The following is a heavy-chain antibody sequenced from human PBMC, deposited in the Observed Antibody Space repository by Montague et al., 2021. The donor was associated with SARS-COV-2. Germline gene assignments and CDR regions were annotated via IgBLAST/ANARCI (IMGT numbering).Heavy chain of an antibody. V-gene: IGHV4-59*01. CDR3: ATTPGRCGEFHFDY. Sequence: SETLSLTCTVSGGSISSYYWSWIRQPPGKGLEWLGYIHSSGSTNYNPSLKSRVTISVDTSKSQFSLKLGSVTAADTAVYYCATTPGRCGEFHFDYWGQGTLVTVSS. CDR2: IHSSGST. J-gene: IGHJ4*02. CDR1: GGSISSYY. D-gene: IGHD3-10*01.